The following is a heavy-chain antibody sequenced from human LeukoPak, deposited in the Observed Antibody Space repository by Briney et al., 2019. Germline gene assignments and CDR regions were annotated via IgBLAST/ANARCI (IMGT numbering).Heavy chain of an antibody. J-gene: IGHJ3*02. V-gene: IGHV1-2*02. CDR3: ARVWQYSRSSGAFDI. CDR1: GYSFTGYY. D-gene: IGHD6-6*01. CDR2: INPNSGGT. Sequence: ASVKVSCKASGYSFTGYYMHWVRQAPGQGLERMGWINPNSGGTNYAQNFQGRVTMTRDTSISTAYMELSRLRSDDTALYYCARVWQYSRSSGAFDIWGQGTMVTVSS.